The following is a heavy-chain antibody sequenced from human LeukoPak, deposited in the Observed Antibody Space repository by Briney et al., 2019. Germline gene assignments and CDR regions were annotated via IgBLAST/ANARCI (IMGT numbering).Heavy chain of an antibody. CDR1: GGSFSGYY. CDR2: INHSRST. D-gene: IGHD3-22*01. CDR3: ARVYYYDSSGYYLDY. J-gene: IGHJ4*02. Sequence: SETLSLTCAVYGGSFSGYYWSWIRQPPGKGLEWIGEINHSRSTNYNPSLKSRVTISVDTSKNQFSLKLSSVTAADTAVYYCARVYYYDSSGYYLDYWGQGTLVTVSS. V-gene: IGHV4-34*01.